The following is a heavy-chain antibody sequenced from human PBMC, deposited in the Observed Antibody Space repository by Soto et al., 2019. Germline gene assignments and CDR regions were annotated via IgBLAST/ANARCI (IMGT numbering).Heavy chain of an antibody. CDR1: GGSISSSSHF. Sequence: SETLSLTCTVSGGSISSSSHFWGWIRQPPGKGLEWIATIFYTGSTYYNPSFRSRVTISVDTPKNQFSLKLTSVTAADTAVYYCVRRGGLYGSGSYRWLDPWGQGTLVTVYS. J-gene: IGHJ5*02. CDR2: IFYTGST. CDR3: VRRGGLYGSGSYRWLDP. D-gene: IGHD3-10*01. V-gene: IGHV4-39*01.